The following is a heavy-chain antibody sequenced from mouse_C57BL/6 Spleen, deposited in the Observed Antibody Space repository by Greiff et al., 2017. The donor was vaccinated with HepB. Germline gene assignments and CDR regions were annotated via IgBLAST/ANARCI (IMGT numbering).Heavy chain of an antibody. D-gene: IGHD2-3*01. V-gene: IGHV1-55*01. CDR1: GYTFTSYW. CDR3: ARYDGSTRAMDY. J-gene: IGHJ4*01. Sequence: QVQLQQPGAELVKPGASVKMSCKASGYTFTSYWITWVKQRPGQGLEWIGDIYPGSGSTNYNEKFKSKATLTVDTSSSTAYMQLSSLTSEDSAVYYCARYDGSTRAMDYWGQGTSVTVSS. CDR2: IYPGSGST.